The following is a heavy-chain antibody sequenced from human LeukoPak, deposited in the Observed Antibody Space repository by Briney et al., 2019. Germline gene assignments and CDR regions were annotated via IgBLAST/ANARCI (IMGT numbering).Heavy chain of an antibody. CDR2: IYYSGST. D-gene: IGHD1-1*01. J-gene: IGHJ4*02. Sequence: SETQSLTCTVSGGSISSYYWSWIRQPPGKGLEWIGYIYYSGSTNYNPSLKSRVTISVDTSKNQFSLKLSSVTAADTAVYYCARISAGTHRGNYFDYWGQGTLVTVSS. CDR3: ARISAGTHRGNYFDY. V-gene: IGHV4-59*01. CDR1: GGSISSYY.